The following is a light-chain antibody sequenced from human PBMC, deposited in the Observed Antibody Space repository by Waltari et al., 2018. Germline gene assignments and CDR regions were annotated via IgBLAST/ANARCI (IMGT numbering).Light chain of an antibody. CDR2: LGS. CDR3: MQALQTSIT. CDR1: QGLLHSNGYNS. Sequence: DIVMTQSPLSLPVTPGEPASISCRSSQGLLHSNGYNSLDWYLQKPGQSPQLLIYLGSNRASGVPDRFSGSGSGTDFTLKISRVEAEDVGVYYCMQALQTSITFGQGTRLEIK. V-gene: IGKV2-28*01. J-gene: IGKJ5*01.